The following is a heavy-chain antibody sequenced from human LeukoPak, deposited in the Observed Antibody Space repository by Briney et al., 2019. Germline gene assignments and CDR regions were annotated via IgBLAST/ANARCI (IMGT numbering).Heavy chain of an antibody. Sequence: GGSLRLSCAASGFTVSDNYMTWVRQAAGKGLEWVSIIYSGGTTDNADSVKGRFTISRENSKNTVYLHMNNLRREDTAVYYCARKSGYSFHIDVWGKGTTVIVSS. CDR2: IYSGGTT. CDR1: GFTVSDNY. CDR3: ARKSGYSFHIDV. D-gene: IGHD5-12*01. V-gene: IGHV3-66*02. J-gene: IGHJ6*03.